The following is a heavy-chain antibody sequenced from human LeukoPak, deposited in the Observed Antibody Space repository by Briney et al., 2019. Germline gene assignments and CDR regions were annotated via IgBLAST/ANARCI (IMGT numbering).Heavy chain of an antibody. D-gene: IGHD2-8*01. V-gene: IGHV1-46*01. J-gene: IGHJ3*02. CDR1: GYTFTNYY. Sequence: ASVKVSCRASGYTFTNYYIHWVRQAPGQGLEWMGIINPSGSSTSYAQKFQGRVTMTRDTSTSTVYMELSSLRSEDTAVYYCAGGTTNTKGAFDMWGQGTMVTVSS. CDR2: INPSGSST. CDR3: AGGTTNTKGAFDM.